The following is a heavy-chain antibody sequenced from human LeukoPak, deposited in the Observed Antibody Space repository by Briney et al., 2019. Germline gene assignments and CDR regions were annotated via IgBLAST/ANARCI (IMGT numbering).Heavy chain of an antibody. CDR1: GFTFSSYA. CDR2: ISGSGGST. V-gene: IGHV3-23*01. Sequence: PGGSLRLSCAASGFTFSSYAMSWVRQAPGKGLEWVSAISGSGGSTYYADSVKGRFTISRDNSKNTLYLQMNSLRAEDTAVYYCAKPPEVVPAAVYYYMDVWGKGTTVTVSS. J-gene: IGHJ6*03. CDR3: AKPPEVVPAAVYYYMDV. D-gene: IGHD2-2*01.